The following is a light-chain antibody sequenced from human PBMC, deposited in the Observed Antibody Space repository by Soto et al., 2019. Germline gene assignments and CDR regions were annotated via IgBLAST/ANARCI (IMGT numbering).Light chain of an antibody. J-gene: IGKJ3*01. V-gene: IGKV3-11*01. Sequence: EIVLTPSPATLSLSPGERATLSCRASQSVSSYLAWYQQTPGQAPRLLIYDASNRATGIPARFSGSGSGTDFTLTISSLEPEDFAVYYCQQRSNWPRFTFGPGTKVDI. CDR1: QSVSSY. CDR2: DAS. CDR3: QQRSNWPRFT.